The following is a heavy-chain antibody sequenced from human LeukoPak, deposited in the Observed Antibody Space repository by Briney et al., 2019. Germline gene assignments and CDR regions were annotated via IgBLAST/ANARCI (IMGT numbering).Heavy chain of an antibody. CDR2: ISSSGSTI. V-gene: IGHV3-11*01. CDR3: ARTPYSYGPNYYAMDV. Sequence: SGGSLRLSCTASAFIFSDYNMPWIRQAPGKGLEWVSTISSSGSTIYYADSVEGRFTISRDKGKNSVYLQMNSLRAEDTAVYYCARTPYSYGPNYYAMDVWGRGTTVIVSS. J-gene: IGHJ6*02. CDR1: AFIFSDYN. D-gene: IGHD3-16*02.